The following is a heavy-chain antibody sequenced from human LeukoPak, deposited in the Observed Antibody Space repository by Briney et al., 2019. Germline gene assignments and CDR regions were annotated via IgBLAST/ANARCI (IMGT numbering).Heavy chain of an antibody. D-gene: IGHD6-19*01. Sequence: ASVKVSCKASGYTFTSYSISWVRQAPGQGLEWMGWISAYNGNTNYAQKLQGRVTMTTDTSTSTAYMELRSLRSDDTAVYYCARDVATQWLVRENAFDIWGQGTMVTVSS. V-gene: IGHV1-18*01. J-gene: IGHJ3*02. CDR3: ARDVATQWLVRENAFDI. CDR1: GYTFTSYS. CDR2: ISAYNGNT.